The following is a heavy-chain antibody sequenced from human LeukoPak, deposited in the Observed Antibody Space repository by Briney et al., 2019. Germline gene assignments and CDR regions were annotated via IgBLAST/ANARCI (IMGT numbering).Heavy chain of an antibody. CDR1: GFTFDDYA. Sequence: PGGSLRLSCAASGFTFDDYAMHWVRQAPGKGQEWVSGISWNSGSIGYADSVKGRFTISRDNAKNSLYLQMNSLRAEDTALYYCAMRPYSGSQGYYWGQGTLVTVSS. D-gene: IGHD1-26*01. CDR3: AMRPYSGSQGYY. CDR2: ISWNSGSI. J-gene: IGHJ4*02. V-gene: IGHV3-9*01.